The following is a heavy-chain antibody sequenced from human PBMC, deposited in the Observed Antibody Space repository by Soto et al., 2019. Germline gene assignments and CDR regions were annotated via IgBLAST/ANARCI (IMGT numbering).Heavy chain of an antibody. CDR1: GGSISSYY. J-gene: IGHJ3*02. CDR3: ARLEGYYDILTGYTLGAFDI. D-gene: IGHD3-9*01. Sequence: SETLSLTCTVSGGSISSYYWSWIRQPPGKGLEWIGYIYYSGSTNYNPSLKSRVTISVDTSKNQFSLKLSSVTAADTAVYYCARLEGYYDILTGYTLGAFDIWGQGTMVTVSS. CDR2: IYYSGST. V-gene: IGHV4-59*08.